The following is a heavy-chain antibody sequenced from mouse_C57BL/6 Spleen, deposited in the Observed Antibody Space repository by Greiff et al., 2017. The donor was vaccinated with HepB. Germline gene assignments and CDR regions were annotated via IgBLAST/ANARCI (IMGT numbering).Heavy chain of an antibody. Sequence: EVHLVESGGGLVKPGGSLKLSCAASGFTFSSYAMSWVRQTPEKRLEWVATISDGGSYTYYPDNVKGRFTISTDNAKNNLYLQMSHLKSEDTAMYYCAREEDSNSWFAYWGQGTLVTVSA. V-gene: IGHV5-4*01. CDR2: ISDGGSYT. CDR3: AREEDSNSWFAY. CDR1: GFTFSSYA. D-gene: IGHD2-5*01. J-gene: IGHJ3*01.